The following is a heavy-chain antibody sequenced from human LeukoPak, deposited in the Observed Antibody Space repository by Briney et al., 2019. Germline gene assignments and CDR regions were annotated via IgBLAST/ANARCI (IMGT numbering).Heavy chain of an antibody. V-gene: IGHV3-7*01. J-gene: IGHJ6*02. D-gene: IGHD5-24*01. Sequence: GGSLRLSCAASGFTFSSYWMSWVRQAPGKGLEWVANIKQDGSEKYYVDSVKGRFTISRDNAKNSLYLQMNSLRAEDTAVYYCARGRGDGYNYDYYYYGMDVWGQGTTVTVSS. CDR3: ARGRGDGYNYDYYYYGMDV. CDR1: GFTFSSYW. CDR2: IKQDGSEK.